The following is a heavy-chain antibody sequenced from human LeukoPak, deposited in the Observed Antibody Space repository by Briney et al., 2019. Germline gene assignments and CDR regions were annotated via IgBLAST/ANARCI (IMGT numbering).Heavy chain of an antibody. CDR1: GFTLSSYS. CDR3: AKDRYYDSSGYLDY. V-gene: IGHV3-48*01. D-gene: IGHD3-22*01. Sequence: GGSLRLSCAASGFTLSSYSMNWVRQAPGKGLEWVSYINSVSTAIYYADSVKGRFTVSRDNAKKSLYLQMNSLRAEDTAVYYCAKDRYYDSSGYLDYWGQGTLVHVSS. CDR2: INSVSTAI. J-gene: IGHJ4*02.